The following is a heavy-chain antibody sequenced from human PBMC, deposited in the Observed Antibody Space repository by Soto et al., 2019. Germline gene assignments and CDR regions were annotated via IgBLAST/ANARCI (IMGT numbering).Heavy chain of an antibody. CDR3: AKVSGHYDFWSGYDFFDY. V-gene: IGHV3-23*01. J-gene: IGHJ4*02. D-gene: IGHD3-3*01. CDR2: ISGSGGST. Sequence: GGSLRLSCAASGFTFSSYAMSWVRQAPGKGLEWVSAISGSGGSTYYADSVKGRFTISRDNSKNTLYLQMNSLRAEDTAVFYCAKVSGHYDFWSGYDFFDYWGQGTLVTVSS. CDR1: GFTFSSYA.